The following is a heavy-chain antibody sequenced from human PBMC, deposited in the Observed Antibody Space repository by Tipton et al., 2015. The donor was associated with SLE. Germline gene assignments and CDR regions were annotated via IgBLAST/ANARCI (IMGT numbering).Heavy chain of an antibody. V-gene: IGHV3-21*01. D-gene: IGHD4-11*01. Sequence: SLRLSCAASGFTFSSYSMNWVRQAPGKGLEWVSSISSSSSYIYYADSVKGRFTISRDNAKNSLYLQMNSLRAEDTAVYYCARESDYSGNWFDPWGQGTLVTVSS. J-gene: IGHJ5*02. CDR3: ARESDYSGNWFDP. CDR2: ISSSSSYI. CDR1: GFTFSSYS.